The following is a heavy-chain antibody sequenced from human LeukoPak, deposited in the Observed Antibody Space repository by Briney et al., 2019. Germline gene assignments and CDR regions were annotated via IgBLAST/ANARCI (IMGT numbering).Heavy chain of an antibody. D-gene: IGHD5-24*01. CDR3: ARRDGYNMGAFDI. CDR2: MYPGDSDT. J-gene: IGHJ3*02. Sequence: GESLKISCRGSGYSFSTYWVGWVRQMPGKGLEWMGIMYPGDSDTRYSPSFQGQFTISADKSISTAYLQWSSLKASDTAMYYCARRDGYNMGAFDIWGQGTMVTVSS. CDR1: GYSFSTYW. V-gene: IGHV5-51*01.